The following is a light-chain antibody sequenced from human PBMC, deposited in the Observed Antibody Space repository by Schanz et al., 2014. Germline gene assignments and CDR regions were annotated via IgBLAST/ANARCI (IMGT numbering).Light chain of an antibody. Sequence: QSVLTQPPSASGTLGQRVTISCSGSSSNIGSNYVYWYQQLPGTAPKLLIYRNNQRPSGVPDRFSGSKSGTSASLAISGLRSEDEADYDCAAWDDSLSGLVFGGGTKLTVL. CDR2: RNN. CDR1: SSNIGSNY. J-gene: IGLJ2*01. V-gene: IGLV1-47*01. CDR3: AAWDDSLSGLV.